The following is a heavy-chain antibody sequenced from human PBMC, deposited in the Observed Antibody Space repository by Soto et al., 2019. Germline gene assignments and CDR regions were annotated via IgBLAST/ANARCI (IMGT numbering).Heavy chain of an antibody. Sequence: QVQLVESGGGVVQPGRSLRLSCAASGFTFSSYGMHWVRQAPGKGLEWVAVIWYDGSNTYYADSVKGRFTISRDNSKNTLYLQMNSLRAEDTAVYYCARIMCGGDCYDFDYWGQGTLVTVSS. CDR2: IWYDGSNT. CDR1: GFTFSSYG. V-gene: IGHV3-33*01. J-gene: IGHJ4*02. CDR3: ARIMCGGDCYDFDY. D-gene: IGHD2-21*02.